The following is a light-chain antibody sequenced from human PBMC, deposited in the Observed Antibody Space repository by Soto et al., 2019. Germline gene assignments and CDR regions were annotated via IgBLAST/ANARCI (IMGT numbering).Light chain of an antibody. V-gene: IGLV2-14*01. CDR2: EVT. CDR1: SSDIGTYNY. CDR3: SSYTSSSTLI. Sequence: QSALTQPASVSGSPGQSITISCTGTSSDIGTYNYVSWYQQSPGKAPKLMIYEVTNRPSGVSYRFSASKSGNTASLTISGLQAEDEADYYCSSYTSSSTLIFGRGTKLTVL. J-gene: IGLJ2*01.